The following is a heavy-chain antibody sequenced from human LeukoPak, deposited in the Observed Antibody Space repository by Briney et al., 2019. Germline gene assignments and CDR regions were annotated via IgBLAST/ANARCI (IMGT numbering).Heavy chain of an antibody. J-gene: IGHJ2*01. CDR2: INHSGSA. V-gene: IGHV4-34*01. D-gene: IGHD5-18*01. CDR1: GGSFSGDY. Sequence: SETLSLTCAVYGGSFSGDYGSWIRLPPGKGLEWIGEINHSGSANYNPSLKSRVTISFDTSKNQFSLKLISVTAADTAVCYCARARGYNWYFDLWGRGTLVTVSS. CDR3: ARARGYNWYFDL.